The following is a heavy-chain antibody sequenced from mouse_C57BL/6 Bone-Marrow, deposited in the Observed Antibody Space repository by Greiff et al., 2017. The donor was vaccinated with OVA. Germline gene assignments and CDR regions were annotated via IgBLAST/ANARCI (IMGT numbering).Heavy chain of an antibody. CDR3: ASNWDGNPSFAY. CDR1: GFNIKDYY. D-gene: IGHD4-1*02. Sequence: EVKLQESGAELVKPGASVKLSCTASGFNIKDYYMHWVKQRTEQGLEWIGRIDPEDGETKYAPKFQGKATITADTSSNTAYLQLSSLTSEDTAVYYCASNWDGNPSFAYWGQGTLVTVSA. V-gene: IGHV14-2*01. CDR2: IDPEDGET. J-gene: IGHJ3*01.